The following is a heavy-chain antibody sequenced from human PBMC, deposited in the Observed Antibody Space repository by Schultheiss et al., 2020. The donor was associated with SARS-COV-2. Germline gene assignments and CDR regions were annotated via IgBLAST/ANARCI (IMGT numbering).Heavy chain of an antibody. CDR1: GFTFSSYG. D-gene: IGHD2-21*02. CDR2: ISHDGDNK. J-gene: IGHJ2*01. Sequence: GGSLRLSCAASGFTFSSYGMHWVRQAPGKGLEWVALISHDGDNKYYADSVKGRFTISRDNAKNSLYLQMNSLRAEDTAVYYCARPSVVTARSWYFDLWGRGTLVTVSS. V-gene: IGHV3-30*03. CDR3: ARPSVVTARSWYFDL.